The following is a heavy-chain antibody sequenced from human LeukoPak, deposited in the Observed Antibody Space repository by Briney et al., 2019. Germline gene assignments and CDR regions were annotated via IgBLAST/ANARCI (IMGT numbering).Heavy chain of an antibody. Sequence: SETLSLTCTVSGGSIRSSYYYWGWIRQPPGKGLEWIGYIYYSGSTNYNPSLKSRVTISVDTSTNQSSLKLSSVTAADTAVYYCARRYYYASSGYYYADAFDIWGQGTMVTVSS. J-gene: IGHJ3*02. V-gene: IGHV4-61*05. D-gene: IGHD3-22*01. CDR3: ARRYYYASSGYYYADAFDI. CDR2: IYYSGST. CDR1: GGSIRSSYYY.